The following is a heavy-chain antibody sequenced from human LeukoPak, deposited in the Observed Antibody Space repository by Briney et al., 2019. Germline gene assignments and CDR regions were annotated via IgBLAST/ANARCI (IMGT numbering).Heavy chain of an antibody. D-gene: IGHD2-8*02. CDR3: AKDVWWSVS. CDR1: GFTFSNHA. J-gene: IGHJ5*02. CDR2: ISADAVDT. V-gene: IGHV3-23*01. Sequence: PGGSQRLSCVASGFTFSNHAMTWVRQAPGKGLEWVSAISADAVDTFYAPSVKGRFTISRDNSKNTLYLQINSLRAEDTAIYCCAKDVWWSVSWGQGTPVTVSS.